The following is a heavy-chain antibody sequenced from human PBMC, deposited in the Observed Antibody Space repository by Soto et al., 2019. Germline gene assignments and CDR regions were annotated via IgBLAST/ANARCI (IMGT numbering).Heavy chain of an antibody. V-gene: IGHV2-5*01. CDR3: ARKTYYYDSSGYYEVWFDP. Sequence: SGPTLVNPTQTLTLTCTFSGFSLSTSGVGVGWIRQPPGKALEWLALIYWNDDKRYSPSLKSRLTITKDTSKNQVVLTMTNMDPVDTATYYCARKTYYYDSSGYYEVWFDPWGQGTLVTVSS. CDR2: IYWNDDK. CDR1: GFSLSTSGVG. J-gene: IGHJ5*02. D-gene: IGHD3-22*01.